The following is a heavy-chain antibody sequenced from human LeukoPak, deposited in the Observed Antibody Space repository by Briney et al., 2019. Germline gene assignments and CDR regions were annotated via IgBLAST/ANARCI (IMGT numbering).Heavy chain of an antibody. D-gene: IGHD2-15*01. CDR1: GGSISSYY. CDR3: ARESEDCSGGSCYPTGFDP. Sequence: SETLSLTRTVSGGSISSYYWSWIRQPAGKGLEWIGRIYTSGSTNYNPSLKSRVTMSVDTSKNQFSLKLSSVTAADTAVYYCARESEDCSGGSCYPTGFDPWGQGTLVTVSS. J-gene: IGHJ5*02. CDR2: IYTSGST. V-gene: IGHV4-4*07.